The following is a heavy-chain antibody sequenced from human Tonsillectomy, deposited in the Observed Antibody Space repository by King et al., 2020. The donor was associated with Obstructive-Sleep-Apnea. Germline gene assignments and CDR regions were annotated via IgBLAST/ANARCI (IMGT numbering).Heavy chain of an antibody. CDR1: GASISSSNW. CDR3: VGDGGYCGAGTCYNFDY. Sequence: QLQESGPGLVKPSGTLSLTCAVSGASISSSNWWTWVRQPPGKGLEWIGEIYYSGRTDYNPSLKSRVTISVDKSKNQFSLKLSSVTAADTAAYYCVGDGGYCGAGTCYNFDYWGQGTLVTVSS. D-gene: IGHD2-15*01. J-gene: IGHJ4*02. CDR2: IYYSGRT. V-gene: IGHV4-4*02.